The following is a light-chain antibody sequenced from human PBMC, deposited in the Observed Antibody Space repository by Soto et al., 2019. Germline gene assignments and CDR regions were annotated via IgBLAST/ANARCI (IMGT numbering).Light chain of an antibody. J-gene: IGLJ1*01. CDR3: QSYDSSLSPYV. CDR2: ANS. Sequence: QSVLTQPPSVSGAPGQRVTISCTGSSSNIGAGYDVHWYQQLPGTAPKLLLYANSNRPSGVPDRLSGSKSGTSASLAITGLQAEDEADYYCQSYDSSLSPYVFGTGTKVTVL. CDR1: SSNIGAGYD. V-gene: IGLV1-40*01.